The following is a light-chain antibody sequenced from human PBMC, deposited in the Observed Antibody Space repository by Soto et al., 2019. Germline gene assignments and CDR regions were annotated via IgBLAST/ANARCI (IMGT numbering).Light chain of an antibody. V-gene: IGKV1-5*01. CDR1: QSISSW. Sequence: DIQMTQSPSTLSASVGDRVTITCRASQSISSWLAWYQQKPWKAPKLLIYDASSLESGVPSRFSGSGSGTEFTLPISSLQPDDFATYYCQQYNSYRTFGQGTKVEIK. CDR2: DAS. CDR3: QQYNSYRT. J-gene: IGKJ1*01.